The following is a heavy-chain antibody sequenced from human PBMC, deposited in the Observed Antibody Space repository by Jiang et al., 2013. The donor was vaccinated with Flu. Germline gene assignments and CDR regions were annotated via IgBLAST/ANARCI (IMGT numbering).Heavy chain of an antibody. CDR3: ARRISSGWYYFDY. J-gene: IGHJ4*02. V-gene: IGHV5-10-1*01. Sequence: QGHVTISADKSISTAYLQWSSLKASDTAMYYCARRISSGWYYFDYWGQGTLVTVSS. D-gene: IGHD6-19*01.